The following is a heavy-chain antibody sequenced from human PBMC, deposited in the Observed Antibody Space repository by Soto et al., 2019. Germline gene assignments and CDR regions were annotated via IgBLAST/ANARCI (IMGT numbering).Heavy chain of an antibody. D-gene: IGHD3-9*01. V-gene: IGHV3-30-3*01. CDR1: GFTFSSYA. J-gene: IGHJ4*02. CDR2: ISYDGSNK. CDR3: ARGYYDILTGYYPY. Sequence: GGSLRLSCAASGFTFSSYAMHWVRQAPGKGLEWVAVISYDGSNKYYADSVKGRFTISRDNSKNTLYLQMNSLRAEDTAVYYCARGYYDILTGYYPYWGQGTLVTVSS.